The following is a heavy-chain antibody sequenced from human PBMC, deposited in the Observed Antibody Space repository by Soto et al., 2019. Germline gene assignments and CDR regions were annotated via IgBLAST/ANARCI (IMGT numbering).Heavy chain of an antibody. CDR2: ISSSASHI. D-gene: IGHD2-15*01. V-gene: IGHV3-21*01. CDR1: GFSFSSYS. Sequence: EVQLVESGGGLVKPGGSLRLSCAASGFSFSSYSMNWVRQAPGKGLEWVSSISSSASHINYADSVKGRFTISRDNAKKSLYLQMNSLRAEDTAVYYCARGYTRYCSGGTCYWFDPWGQGTLVTVSS. J-gene: IGHJ5*02. CDR3: ARGYTRYCSGGTCYWFDP.